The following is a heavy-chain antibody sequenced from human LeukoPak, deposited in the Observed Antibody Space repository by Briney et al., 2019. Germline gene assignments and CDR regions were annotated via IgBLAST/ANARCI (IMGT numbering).Heavy chain of an antibody. CDR3: ARSRAPGTASLYFYYYYMDV. CDR1: GYIFTTYY. J-gene: IGHJ6*03. CDR2: INPTGCST. Sequence: ASVKVSCKASGYIFTTYYMHWVRQAPGQGLEWMGIINPTGCSTSYAQKLQGRVTMTRDMSTSTVYMELSSLRSEDTAVYFCARSRAPGTASLYFYYYYMDVWGRGTTVTVSS. D-gene: IGHD2-15*01. V-gene: IGHV1-46*01.